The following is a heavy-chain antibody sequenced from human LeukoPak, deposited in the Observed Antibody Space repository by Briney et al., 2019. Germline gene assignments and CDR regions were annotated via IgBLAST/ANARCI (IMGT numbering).Heavy chain of an antibody. D-gene: IGHD6-6*01. CDR2: IYYSGST. J-gene: IGHJ4*02. CDR3: ASSTKGSSSDY. V-gene: IGHV4-59*01. CDR1: GDSTSGYY. Sequence: PSETLSLTCTVPGDSTSGYYWSWIRQPPGKGLEWIGYIYYSGSTNYNPSLKSRVTISVDTSKNQFSLKLSSVTAADTAVYYCASSTKGSSSDYWGQGTLVTVSS.